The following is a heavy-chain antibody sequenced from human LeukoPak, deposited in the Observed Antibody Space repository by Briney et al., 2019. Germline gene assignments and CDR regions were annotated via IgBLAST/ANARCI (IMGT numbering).Heavy chain of an antibody. Sequence: SETLSLTCTVSGGSISSYYWSWMRQPAGKGREWIGRIYTSGSTNYNPSLKSRVTMSVGTSKNQFSLKLSSVTAADTAVYYCARGDWNYYFDYWGQGTLVTVSS. CDR3: ARGDWNYYFDY. V-gene: IGHV4-4*07. CDR1: GGSISSYY. CDR2: IYTSGST. J-gene: IGHJ4*02. D-gene: IGHD1-7*01.